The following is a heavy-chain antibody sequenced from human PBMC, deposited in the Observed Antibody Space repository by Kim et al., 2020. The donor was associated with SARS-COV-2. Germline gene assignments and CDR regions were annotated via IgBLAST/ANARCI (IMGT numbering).Heavy chain of an antibody. J-gene: IGHJ4*02. Sequence: ASVKVSCKASGYTFTSYAMHWLRQAPGQRLEWMGWINADNGYTKYSQKFQGRLTITRDTSASTAYMELSSLTSEDTAVYYCAKDWEVRGITPDYWGQGTPVTVSS. CDR3: AKDWEVRGITPDY. CDR1: GYTFTSYA. V-gene: IGHV1-3*01. CDR2: INADNGYT. D-gene: IGHD3-10*01.